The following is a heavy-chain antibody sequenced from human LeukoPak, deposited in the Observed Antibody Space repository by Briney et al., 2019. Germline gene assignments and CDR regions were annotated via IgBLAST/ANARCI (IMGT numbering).Heavy chain of an antibody. J-gene: IGHJ4*02. CDR3: AKGIVGAKSQDY. CDR2: ISGSGGST. D-gene: IGHD1-26*01. CDR1: GFTFSSYA. V-gene: IGHV3-23*01. Sequence: PGGPLRLSCAASGFTFSSYAMSWVRQAPGKGLEWVSAISGSGGSTYYADSVKGRFTISRDNSKNTLYLQMNSLRAEDTAVYYCAKGIVGAKSQDYWGQGTLVTVSS.